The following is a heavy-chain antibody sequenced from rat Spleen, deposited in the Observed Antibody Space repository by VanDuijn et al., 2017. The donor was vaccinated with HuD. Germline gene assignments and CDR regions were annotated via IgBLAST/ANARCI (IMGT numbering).Heavy chain of an antibody. J-gene: IGHJ2*01. V-gene: IGHV5S10*01. CDR2: IIYDGSST. Sequence: EVQLVESGGGLVQPGNSLKLSCAASGFTFSDYAMAWVRQSPKKGLEWVATIIYDGSSTYYRDSVKGRFTISRDNAKSTLYLQMDSLRSEDTATYYCATHRIIRGTGYYFDYWGQGVMVTVSS. CDR1: GFTFSDYA. CDR3: ATHRIIRGTGYYFDY. D-gene: IGHD4-3*01.